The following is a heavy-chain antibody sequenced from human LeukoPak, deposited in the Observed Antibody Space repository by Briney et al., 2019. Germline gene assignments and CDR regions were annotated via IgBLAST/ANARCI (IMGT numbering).Heavy chain of an antibody. CDR3: ARSSPYYYGSGSNYYYMDV. Sequence: ASVKVSCKASGYTFTSYGISWVRQAPGQGLEWMGWISAYNGNTNYAQKLQGRVTMTTDTSTSTAYMELRSLRSDDTAVYYCARSSPYYYGSGSNYYYMDVWGKGTTVTVSS. CDR2: ISAYNGNT. J-gene: IGHJ6*03. CDR1: GYTFTSYG. D-gene: IGHD3-10*01. V-gene: IGHV1-18*01.